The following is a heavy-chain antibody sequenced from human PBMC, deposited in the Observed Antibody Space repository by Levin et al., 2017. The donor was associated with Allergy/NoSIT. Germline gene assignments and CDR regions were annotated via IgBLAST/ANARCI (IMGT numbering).Heavy chain of an antibody. D-gene: IGHD3/OR15-3a*01. Sequence: PSETLSLTCTVSGGSISSSSYYWGWLRQPPGKGLEWIGSIYYSGSTYYNPSLKSRVTISVDTSKNQFSLKLSSVTAADTAVYYGARQTNIDGLDAFDIWGQGTMVTVSS. V-gene: IGHV4-39*01. CDR1: GGSISSSSYY. J-gene: IGHJ3*02. CDR2: IYYSGST. CDR3: ARQTNIDGLDAFDI.